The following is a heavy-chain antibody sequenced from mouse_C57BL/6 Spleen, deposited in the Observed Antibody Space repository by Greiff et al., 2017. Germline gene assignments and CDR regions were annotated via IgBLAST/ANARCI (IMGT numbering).Heavy chain of an antibody. CDR1: GYTFTDYY. V-gene: IGHV1-19*01. D-gene: IGHD3-3*01. J-gene: IGHJ2*01. Sequence: VQLQQSGPVLVKPGASVTMSCKASGYTFTDYYMNWVKQSHGQSLEWIGVINPSNGGTSYNQKFKGKATLTVDKSSSTAYIELNSLTSEASAVYYCARRDSSHYFDYWGQGTTLTVSS. CDR2: INPSNGGT. CDR3: ARRDSSHYFDY.